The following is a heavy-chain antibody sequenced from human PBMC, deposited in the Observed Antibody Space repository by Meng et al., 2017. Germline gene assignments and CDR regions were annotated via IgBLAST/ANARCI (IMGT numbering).Heavy chain of an antibody. CDR1: GFTFSSYA. J-gene: IGHJ6*02. V-gene: IGHV3-64*01. CDR3: ARTTYYYDSSGPWVFDYYYGMDV. Sequence: GESLKISCAASGFTFSSYAMHWVRQSPGKGLEYVSAISSNGGSTYYANSVKGRFTISRDNSKNTLYLQMGSLRAEDMAVYYCARTTYYYDSSGPWVFDYYYGMDVWGQGTTVTVSS. CDR2: ISSNGGST. D-gene: IGHD3-22*01.